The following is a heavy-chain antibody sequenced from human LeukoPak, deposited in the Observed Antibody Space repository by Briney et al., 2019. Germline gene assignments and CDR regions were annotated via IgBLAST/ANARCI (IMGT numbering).Heavy chain of an antibody. J-gene: IGHJ4*02. CDR1: GYTFTGNY. CDR2: INPNSGGT. V-gene: IGHV1-2*02. D-gene: IGHD6-19*01. CDR3: ARLAYSSPKDY. Sequence: ASVKVSCKTSGYTFTGNYMHWVRQAPGQGLEWMGWINPNSGGTKYAQKFQGRVTMTRDTSISTAYMELSRLRSDDTAVYYCARLAYSSPKDYWGQGTLVTVSS.